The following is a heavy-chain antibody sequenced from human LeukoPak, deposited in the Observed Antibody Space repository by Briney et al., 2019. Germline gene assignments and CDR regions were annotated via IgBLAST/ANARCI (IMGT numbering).Heavy chain of an antibody. Sequence: GGSLRLSCVASGFPFSSYWMTWVRHAPGRGLEWVANIKQDGSKKSYVDSVKGRFTISRDNAKNSLYLQMNSLRAEDTAIYYCTRVGYIDEGIDYWGQGTLVTVSS. CDR2: IKQDGSKK. CDR1: GFPFSSYW. D-gene: IGHD5-24*01. CDR3: TRVGYIDEGIDY. V-gene: IGHV3-7*04. J-gene: IGHJ4*02.